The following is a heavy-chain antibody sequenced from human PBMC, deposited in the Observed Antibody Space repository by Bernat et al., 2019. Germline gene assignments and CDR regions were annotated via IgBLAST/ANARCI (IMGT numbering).Heavy chain of an antibody. CDR3: AKSALSSSKRGLLYYYYGMDV. V-gene: IGHV3-23*01. D-gene: IGHD6-6*01. CDR2: ISGSGGST. CDR1: GFTFSSYA. Sequence: EVQLLESGGGLVQPGESLRLSCAASGFTFSSYAMNWVRQAPGKGLEWVSAISGSGGSTYYADSVKGRFTISRDNSKNTLYLQMNSLRAEDTAVYYCAKSALSSSKRGLLYYYYGMDVWGQGTTVTVSS. J-gene: IGHJ6*02.